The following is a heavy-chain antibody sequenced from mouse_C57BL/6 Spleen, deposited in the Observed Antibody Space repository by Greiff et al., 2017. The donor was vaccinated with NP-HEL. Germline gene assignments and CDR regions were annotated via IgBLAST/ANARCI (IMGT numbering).Heavy chain of an antibody. CDR2: INPNNGGT. J-gene: IGHJ4*01. Sequence: VHVKQSGPELVKPGASVKMSCKASGYTFTDYNMHWVKQSHGKSLEWIGYINPNNGGTSYNQKFKGKATLTVNKSSSTAYMELRSLTSEDSAVYYCARPPNYYGSSYGAMDYWGQGTSVTVSS. D-gene: IGHD1-1*01. V-gene: IGHV1-22*01. CDR3: ARPPNYYGSSYGAMDY. CDR1: GYTFTDYN.